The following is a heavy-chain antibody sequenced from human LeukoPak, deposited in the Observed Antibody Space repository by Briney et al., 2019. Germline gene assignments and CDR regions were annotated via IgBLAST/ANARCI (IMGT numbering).Heavy chain of an antibody. D-gene: IGHD5-24*01. CDR1: GGSIGSSRYG. V-gene: IGHV4-39*01. CDR2: ICYSGST. Sequence: PSETLSLTCSVSGGSIGSSRYGWGWIRQPPGKGLERIGTICYSGSTFYNPSLKSRVTLSVDTSKNQFSLKLSSVTAADTAVYYCARTENYIPEDCFDPWGQGTLVTVSS. J-gene: IGHJ5*02. CDR3: ARTENYIPEDCFDP.